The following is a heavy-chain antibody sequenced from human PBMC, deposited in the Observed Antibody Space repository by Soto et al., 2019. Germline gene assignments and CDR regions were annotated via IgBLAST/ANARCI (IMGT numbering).Heavy chain of an antibody. Sequence: ASVKVSCKASGGTFSSYAISWVRQAPGQGLEWMGGIIPIFGTANYAQKFQGRVTITADKSTSTAYMELSSLRSEDTAVYYCARDLMSLGYCSSTSCYGGMDVWGQGTTVTVSS. V-gene: IGHV1-69*06. D-gene: IGHD2-2*01. CDR3: ARDLMSLGYCSSTSCYGGMDV. CDR2: IIPIFGTA. CDR1: GGTFSSYA. J-gene: IGHJ6*02.